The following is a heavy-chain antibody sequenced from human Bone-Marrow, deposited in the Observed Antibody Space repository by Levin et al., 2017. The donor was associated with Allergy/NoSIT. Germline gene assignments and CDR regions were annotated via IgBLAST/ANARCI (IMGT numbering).Heavy chain of an antibody. V-gene: IGHV3-11*01. Sequence: GGSLRLSCAASGFTFSDYYMSWIRQAPGKGLEWVSYISSSGSTIYYADSVKGRFTISRDNAKNSLYLQMNSLRAEDTAVYYCARDQDTAMVTPDYYFDYWGQGTLVTVSS. CDR1: GFTFSDYY. CDR2: ISSSGSTI. D-gene: IGHD5-18*01. J-gene: IGHJ4*02. CDR3: ARDQDTAMVTPDYYFDY.